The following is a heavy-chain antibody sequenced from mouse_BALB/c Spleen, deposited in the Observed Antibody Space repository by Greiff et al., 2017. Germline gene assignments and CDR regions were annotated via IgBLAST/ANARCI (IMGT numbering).Heavy chain of an antibody. D-gene: IGHD3-1*01. CDR2: ISSGSSTI. Sequence: EVKLMESGGGLVQPGGSLKLSCAASGFTFSSYTMSWVRQTPEKRLEWVAYISSGSSTIYYADTVKGRFTISRDNPKNTLFLQMTSLRSEDTAMYYCGARRFAYWGQGTLVTVSA. J-gene: IGHJ3*01. V-gene: IGHV5-17*02. CDR3: GARRFAY. CDR1: GFTFSSYT.